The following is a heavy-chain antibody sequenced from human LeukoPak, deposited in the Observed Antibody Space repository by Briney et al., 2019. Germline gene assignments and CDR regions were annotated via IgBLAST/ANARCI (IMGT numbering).Heavy chain of an antibody. Sequence: VSLKISCKGSGYSFTSYWISWVRQMPGKGLEWMGRIDPSDSYTNYSPSFQGHVTISADKSISTAYLQWSSLKASDTAMYYCARYTTGDFDYWGQGTLVTVAS. V-gene: IGHV5-10-1*01. CDR3: ARYTTGDFDY. D-gene: IGHD1-1*01. CDR1: GYSFTSYW. CDR2: IDPSDSYT. J-gene: IGHJ4*02.